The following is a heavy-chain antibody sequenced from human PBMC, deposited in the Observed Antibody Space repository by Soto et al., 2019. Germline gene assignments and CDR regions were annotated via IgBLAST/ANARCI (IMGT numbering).Heavy chain of an antibody. J-gene: IGHJ4*02. V-gene: IGHV3-23*01. CDR3: ARWSYLDY. CDR1: GFSFGSYA. CDR2: IRGSDGKT. D-gene: IGHD3-3*01. Sequence: VGSLRLSCAASGFSFGSYALSWVRQAPGKGLEWVSTIRGSDGKTFHADSVKGRFSISRDTSQNTLYLQMNSLRADDTAIYYCARWSYLDYWGQGTRVTVS.